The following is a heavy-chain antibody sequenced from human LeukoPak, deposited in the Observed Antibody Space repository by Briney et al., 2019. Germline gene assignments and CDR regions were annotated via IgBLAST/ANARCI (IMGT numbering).Heavy chain of an antibody. CDR3: AGNHYGDYDAFDI. V-gene: IGHV5-51*01. CDR2: IYPGDSDT. J-gene: IGHJ3*02. CDR1: GYSFTSYW. Sequence: GESLKISCKGSGYSFTSYWIGWVRQMPGKGLEWMGIIYPGDSDTRYSPSFQGQVTISADKSISTAYLQWSSPKASDTAMYYCAGNHYGDYDAFDIWGQGTMVTVSS. D-gene: IGHD4-17*01.